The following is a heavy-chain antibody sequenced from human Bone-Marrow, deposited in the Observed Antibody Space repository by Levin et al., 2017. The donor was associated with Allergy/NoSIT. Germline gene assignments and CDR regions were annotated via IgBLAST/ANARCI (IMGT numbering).Heavy chain of an antibody. CDR3: SRLGGGRHSHYYYAMDV. Sequence: GGSLRLSCAASRLPVNTNYMSWVRQAPGKGLEWVSVIYSDGAGSGTYYADSVKGRFTISRDSARNTLYLQMNGLRSEDTAVYYCSRLGGGRHSHYYYAMDVWGQGTTVTVS. D-gene: IGHD3-10*01. CDR1: RLPVNTNY. J-gene: IGHJ6*02. CDR2: IYSDGAGSGT. V-gene: IGHV3-66*01.